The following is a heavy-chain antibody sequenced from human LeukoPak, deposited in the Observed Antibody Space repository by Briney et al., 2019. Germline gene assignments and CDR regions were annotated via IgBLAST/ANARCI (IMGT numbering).Heavy chain of an antibody. CDR1: GFTFSSYA. V-gene: IGHV3-64D*09. CDR3: VKGMTGDYWYFDL. J-gene: IGHJ2*01. CDR2: VSSNGDST. D-gene: IGHD3-9*01. Sequence: PGGSLRLSCSASGFTFSSYAMHWVRQAPGKGLEYVSVVSSNGDSTYYADSMKGRVTISRDNSKNTLYLQTSSLRAEDTAVYYCVKGMTGDYWYFDLWGRGTLVTVSS.